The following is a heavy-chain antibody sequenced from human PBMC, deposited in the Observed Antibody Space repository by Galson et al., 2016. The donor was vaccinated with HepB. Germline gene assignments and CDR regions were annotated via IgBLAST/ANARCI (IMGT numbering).Heavy chain of an antibody. V-gene: IGHV5-51*01. CDR1: GYTFSDYW. CDR3: ARQGQHNYYYYMDV. CDR2: IYPGDSDT. D-gene: IGHD1-1*01. J-gene: IGHJ6*03. Sequence: QSGAEVKKPGESLQISCKGSGYTFSDYWIGWVRQMPGKGLEWMGIIYPGDSDTTYRPSFQGQVTISADKSISTVYLQWSSLKASDTAMYYCARQGQHNYYYYMDVWGKGTTVTVSS.